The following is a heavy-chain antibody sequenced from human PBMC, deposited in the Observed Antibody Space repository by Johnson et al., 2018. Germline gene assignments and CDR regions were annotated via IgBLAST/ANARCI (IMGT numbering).Heavy chain of an antibody. Sequence: QVQLQESGPGLVKASETLSLTCTVSGGSISNYHWNWVRQPPGMALEWLGYIYYNGNNKYNPSLESRVTISIDTSKNQFSLKLNSVPAADTAVYYGANANPRTVVPGNYGMHVWGQGTTVSVSS. CDR2: IYYNGNN. J-gene: IGHJ6*02. CDR1: GGSISNYH. CDR3: ANANPRTVVPGNYGMHV. D-gene: IGHD2-15*01. V-gene: IGHV4-59*01.